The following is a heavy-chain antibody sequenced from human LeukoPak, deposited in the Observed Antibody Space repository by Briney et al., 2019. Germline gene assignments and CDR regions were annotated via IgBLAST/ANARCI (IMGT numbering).Heavy chain of an antibody. CDR2: ISYDGSNK. CDR3: AKGTVDRWELILGGDAFDI. Sequence: GGSLRLSCAASGFTFSSYGMHWVRQAPGKGLEWVAVISYDGSNKYYADSVKGRFTISRGNSKNTLYLQMNSLRAEDTAVYYCAKGTVDRWELILGGDAFDIWGQGTMVTVSS. V-gene: IGHV3-30*18. D-gene: IGHD1-26*01. CDR1: GFTFSSYG. J-gene: IGHJ3*02.